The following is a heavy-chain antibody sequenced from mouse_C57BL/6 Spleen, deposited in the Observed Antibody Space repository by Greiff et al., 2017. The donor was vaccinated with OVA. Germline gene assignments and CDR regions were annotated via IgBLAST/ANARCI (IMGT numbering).Heavy chain of an antibody. V-gene: IGHV1-52*01. CDR3: ARRDYYGNYFDY. Sequence: VQLQQSGAELVRPGSSVKLSCKASGYTFTSYWMHWVKQRPIQGLEWIGNIDPSDSETHYNQKFKDKATLTVDKSSSTAYMQLSSLTSEDSAVYYCARRDYYGNYFDYWGQGTTLTVSS. J-gene: IGHJ2*01. CDR2: IDPSDSET. CDR1: GYTFTSYW. D-gene: IGHD1-1*01.